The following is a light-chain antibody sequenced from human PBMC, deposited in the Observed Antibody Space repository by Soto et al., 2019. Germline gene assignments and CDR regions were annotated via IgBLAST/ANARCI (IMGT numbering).Light chain of an antibody. V-gene: IGKV3-15*01. J-gene: IGKJ2*01. CDR3: QQGHNWPLT. CDR2: SAS. CDR1: QSISTE. Sequence: EIAMTQSPATLSVSPGERATLSCRASQSISTELAWYQQIPGQPPRLLIYSASTRATGVPARFTGSGSGSEFTLTISGLQSEDFAIYYCQQGHNWPLTLGQGTGLEI.